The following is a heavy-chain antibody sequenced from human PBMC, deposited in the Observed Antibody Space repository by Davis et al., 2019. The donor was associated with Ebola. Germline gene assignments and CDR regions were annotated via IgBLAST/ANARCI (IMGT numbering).Heavy chain of an antibody. Sequence: GESLKISCAASGFTFSSYWMHWVRQVPGKGLVWVSRINSEGSSTSYADSVKGRFTISRDNAKNTVYLQMKSLRVEDTAVYYCARDRSGSSYNGMDVWGQGTTVTVSS. J-gene: IGHJ6*02. V-gene: IGHV3-74*01. D-gene: IGHD3-10*01. CDR1: GFTFSSYW. CDR3: ARDRSGSSYNGMDV. CDR2: INSEGSST.